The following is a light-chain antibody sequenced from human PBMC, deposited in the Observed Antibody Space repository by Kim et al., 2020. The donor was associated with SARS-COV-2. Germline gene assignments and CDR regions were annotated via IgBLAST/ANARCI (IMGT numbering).Light chain of an antibody. V-gene: IGLV3-1*01. CDR1: KLGNKY. Sequence: SYELTQPPSVSVSPGQTASITCSGDKLGNKYVCWYQQNTGQSPVVVIYQDKKRPSGIPERLSGSNSGNTATLTISGTQAMDEADYYCQTWDGSTVLFGGG. CDR3: QTWDGSTVL. CDR2: QDK. J-gene: IGLJ2*01.